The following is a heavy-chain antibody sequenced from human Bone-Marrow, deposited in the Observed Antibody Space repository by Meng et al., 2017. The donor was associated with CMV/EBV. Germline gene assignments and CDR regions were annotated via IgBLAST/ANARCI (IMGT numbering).Heavy chain of an antibody. V-gene: IGHV3-9*01. D-gene: IGHD3-10*01. CDR1: GFSFDDYA. CDR2: ISWNSGSV. Sequence: SLKISCAGSGFSFDDYAMHWVRQAPGKGLEWVAGISWNSGSVGYADSVKGRFTISRDNAKNSLYLQMNSLRPEDTALYFCAKDSHGAYYSGSGSYYADWGPGPQVTGSS. J-gene: IGHJ4*02. CDR3: AKDSHGAYYSGSGSYYAD.